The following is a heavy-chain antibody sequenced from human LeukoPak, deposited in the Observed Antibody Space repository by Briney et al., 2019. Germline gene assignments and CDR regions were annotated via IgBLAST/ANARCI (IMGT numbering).Heavy chain of an antibody. D-gene: IGHD6-13*01. CDR3: AQKSTGTFDI. V-gene: IGHV3-30*02. Sequence: GGSLRLSCAASGFTFSSSAMHWVRQAPGKGLEWVAYTQFDGIKKFYSDSVKGRFTISRDNSKNTLFLQMSSLTTEDTAVYYCAQKSTGTFDIWGQGTMVTVSP. CDR1: GFTFSSSA. CDR2: TQFDGIKK. J-gene: IGHJ3*02.